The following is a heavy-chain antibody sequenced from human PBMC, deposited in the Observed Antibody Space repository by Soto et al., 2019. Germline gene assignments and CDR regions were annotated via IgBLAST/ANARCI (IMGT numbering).Heavy chain of an antibody. CDR3: ARGNPFHYAGFDL. CDR1: GYTFSEFD. CDR2: MNAKSGDP. D-gene: IGHD3-16*01. V-gene: IGHV1-8*01. J-gene: IGHJ4*02. Sequence: ASVKVSCKASGYTFSEFDSNGLGQAAGQGPEGMGGMNAKSGDPFSAQRLQGKFTMTWDPSLSTAYMEVGSLTSDDAAIYYCARGNPFHYAGFDLWGQGTPVPVSP.